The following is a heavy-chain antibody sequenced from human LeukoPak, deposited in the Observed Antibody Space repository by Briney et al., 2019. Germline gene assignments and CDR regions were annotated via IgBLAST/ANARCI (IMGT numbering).Heavy chain of an antibody. D-gene: IGHD4-17*01. V-gene: IGHV3-9*01. CDR2: INWNSGSI. CDR1: GFTFDDYA. J-gene: IGHJ4*02. Sequence: GGSLRLSWAASGFTFDDYAMRWVRQAPGKGLEWVSGINWNSGSIGYADYVNGRFTLSSDTDKNSMYLQMNRMSAEGTALSSCANDIYIDDCGAHSDYWGQGTLVTVSS. CDR3: ANDIYIDDCGAHSDY.